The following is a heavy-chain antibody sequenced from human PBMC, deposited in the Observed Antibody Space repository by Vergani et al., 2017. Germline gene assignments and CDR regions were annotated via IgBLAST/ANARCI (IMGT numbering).Heavy chain of an antibody. D-gene: IGHD1-1*01. Sequence: QVHLVESGGGVVQPGRSLRHSCVVSGFTSSYYGMHWVRQALGKGLEWVAVISYDGTQKYYADSVKGRFTISRDNSKSTLYLQMNMLRTEDTAVYYCATKSCGTPGGQIGYGREWGQGTLVTVSS. J-gene: IGHJ1*01. CDR3: ATKSCGTPGGQIGYGRE. V-gene: IGHV3-30*03. CDR1: GFTSSYYG. CDR2: ISYDGTQK.